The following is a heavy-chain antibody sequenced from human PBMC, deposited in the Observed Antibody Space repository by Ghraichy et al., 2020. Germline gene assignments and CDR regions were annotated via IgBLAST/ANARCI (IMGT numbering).Heavy chain of an antibody. D-gene: IGHD5-12*01. V-gene: IGHV4-4*09. J-gene: IGHJ4*02. Sequence: SETLSLTCTVSGGSISSYYWSWIRQPPGKGLEWIGYIYTSGSTNYNPSLKSRVTISVDTSKNQFSLKLSSVTAADTAVYYCARHIKLRLGYFDYWGQGTLVTVSS. CDR2: IYTSGST. CDR3: ARHIKLRLGYFDY. CDR1: GGSISSYY.